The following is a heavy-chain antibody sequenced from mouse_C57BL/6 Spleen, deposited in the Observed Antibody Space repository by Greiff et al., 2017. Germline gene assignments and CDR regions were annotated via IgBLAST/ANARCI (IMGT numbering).Heavy chain of an antibody. CDR2: IDPETGGT. V-gene: IGHV1-15*01. Sequence: QVQLKESGAELVRPGASVTLSCKASGYTFTDYEMHWVKQTPVHGLEWIGAIDPETGGTAYNQKFKGKAILTADKSSSTAYMQLRSLTSEDSAVYYCTRRRVLGDWGQGTTLTVSS. CDR1: GYTFTDYE. J-gene: IGHJ2*01. CDR3: TRRRVLGD. D-gene: IGHD3-1*01.